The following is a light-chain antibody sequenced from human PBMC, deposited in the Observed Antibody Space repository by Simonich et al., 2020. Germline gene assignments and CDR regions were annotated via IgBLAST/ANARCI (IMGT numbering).Light chain of an antibody. Sequence: EIVMTQSPATLSVSPGERATLSCRASQRVSSNLAWYQQKPGQAPRLLIYGAATRATGSPARFSGSGSGTEFTLTISSMQSEDFAVYYCQQYNNWPITFGQGTRLEIK. V-gene: IGKV3-15*01. CDR3: QQYNNWPIT. J-gene: IGKJ5*01. CDR2: GAA. CDR1: QRVSSN.